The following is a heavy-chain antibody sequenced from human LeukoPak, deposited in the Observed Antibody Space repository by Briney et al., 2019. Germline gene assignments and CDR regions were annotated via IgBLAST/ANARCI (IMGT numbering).Heavy chain of an antibody. J-gene: IGHJ4*02. D-gene: IGHD3-9*01. CDR1: RFTFSSYA. V-gene: IGHV3-23*01. Sequence: GGSLRLSCAAARFTFSSYAMSWVRRAPGKGLEWVSAISGSGGTTYYADSVKGRFTISRDNSKNTLYLQINSLRAEDTAVYYCARDLAEYYDILTGYYPQGFDYWGQGTLVTVSS. CDR3: ARDLAEYYDILTGYYPQGFDY. CDR2: ISGSGGTT.